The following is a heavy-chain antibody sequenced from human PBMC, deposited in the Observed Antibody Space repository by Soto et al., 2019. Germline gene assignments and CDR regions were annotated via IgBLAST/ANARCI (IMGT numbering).Heavy chain of an antibody. CDR3: ALRRARNNFDY. V-gene: IGHV2-5*02. J-gene: IGHJ4*02. D-gene: IGHD1-1*01. CDR2: IYWDDDK. CDR1: GFSLSTSGVG. Sequence: QITLKESGPTLVKPTQTLTLTCTLSGFSLSTSGVGVGWIRQPPGKALEWLALIYWDDDKRYSPSLKSRLTISTEPSKNQVVLTMTNRDPVDTSIYYCALRRARNNFDYWGQGTQVTVSS.